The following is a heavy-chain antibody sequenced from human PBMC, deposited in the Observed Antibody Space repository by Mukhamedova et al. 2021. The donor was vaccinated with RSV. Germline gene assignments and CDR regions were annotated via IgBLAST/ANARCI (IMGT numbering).Heavy chain of an antibody. J-gene: IGHJ1*01. CDR1: GFSLTTDAVG. CDR2: LYGSGEM. CDR3: AHSRLSFFRD. Sequence: GFSLTTDAVGVGWIRQPPGKALEWLALLYGSGEMRYSQSLNTRLTITKDTSENQVVLRITNMDPVDTATYYCAHSRLSFFRDWGQG. V-gene: IGHV2-5*01. D-gene: IGHD2-15*01.